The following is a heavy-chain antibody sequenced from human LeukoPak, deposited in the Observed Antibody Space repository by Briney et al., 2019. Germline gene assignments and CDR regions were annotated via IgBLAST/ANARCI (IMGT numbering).Heavy chain of an antibody. D-gene: IGHD6-13*01. V-gene: IGHV3-30-3*01. J-gene: IGHJ4*02. CDR3: ARKKESNSSSYQYYFDY. Sequence: QPGGSLRLSCAASGFAFINYAVTWVRQAPGKGLEWVAVISYDGSNRYYADSVKGRFTISRDNSKNTLYLQMNSLRAEDTAVYYCARKKESNSSSYQYYFDYWGQGTLVTVSS. CDR1: GFAFINYA. CDR2: ISYDGSNR.